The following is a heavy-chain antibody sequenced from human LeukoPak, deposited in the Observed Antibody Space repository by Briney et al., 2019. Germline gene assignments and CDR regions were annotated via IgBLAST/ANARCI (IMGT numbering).Heavy chain of an antibody. CDR3: AKDTKRYCTSTRCSITDH. CDR1: GFTFNNYA. V-gene: IGHV3-23*01. CDR2: VSGSGGAT. D-gene: IGHD2-2*01. Sequence: GGSLRLSCAASGFTFNNYAMSWVRQAPGMGLEWLSYVSGSGGATYYAASVKGRFTISRDNSKNTLYLQMNSLRAEDTAVYYCAKDTKRYCTSTRCSITDHWGQGTLVTVSS. J-gene: IGHJ4*02.